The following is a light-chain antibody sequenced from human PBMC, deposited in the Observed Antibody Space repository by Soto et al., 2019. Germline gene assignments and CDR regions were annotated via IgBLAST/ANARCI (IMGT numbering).Light chain of an antibody. CDR2: EVS. V-gene: IGKV2D-29*01. CDR3: RQSTQLPLT. J-gene: IGKJ4*01. Sequence: DIVMSQTPLSLSATPGQSASISCKSSQSLLHSDGKTYLFWYLQKPGQPPQLLLYEVSNRYSGVPGRVTGSGSGTDFTLKISRVEAEDAGLYYCRQSTQLPLTFGGGTKVEIK. CDR1: QSLLHSDGKTY.